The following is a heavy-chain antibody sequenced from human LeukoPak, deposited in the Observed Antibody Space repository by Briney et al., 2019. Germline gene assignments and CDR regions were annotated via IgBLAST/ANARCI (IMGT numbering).Heavy chain of an antibody. D-gene: IGHD3-22*01. V-gene: IGHV4-31*03. CDR3: ARDRASYYYDSSGYFDY. Sequence: SQTLSLTCTVSGGSISSGGYYWSWIRQHPGKGLEWIGYIYYSGSTYYNPSLKSRVTISVDMSKNQFSLKLSSVTAADTAVYYCARDRASYYYDSSGYFDYWGQGTLVTVSS. CDR1: GGSISSGGYY. CDR2: IYYSGST. J-gene: IGHJ4*02.